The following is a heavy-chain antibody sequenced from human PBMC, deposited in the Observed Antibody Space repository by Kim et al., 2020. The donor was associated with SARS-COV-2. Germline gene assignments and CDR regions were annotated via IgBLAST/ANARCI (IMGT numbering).Heavy chain of an antibody. D-gene: IGHD6-13*01. J-gene: IGHJ6*02. Sequence: SVKVSCKASGGTFSSYAISWVRQAPGQGLEWMGGIIPIFGTANYAQKFQGRVTITADESTSTAYMELSSLRSEDTAVYYCATTTNWSSSWYFPLMDVWGQGTTVTVSS. V-gene: IGHV1-69*13. CDR3: ATTTNWSSSWYFPLMDV. CDR1: GGTFSSYA. CDR2: IIPIFGTA.